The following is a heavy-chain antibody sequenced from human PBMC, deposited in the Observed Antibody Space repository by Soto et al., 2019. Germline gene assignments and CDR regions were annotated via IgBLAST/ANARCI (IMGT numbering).Heavy chain of an antibody. CDR1: GFTFSSYS. V-gene: IGHV3-21*01. CDR3: ASGDYYDSSGDAFDI. D-gene: IGHD3-22*01. Sequence: GGSLRLSCAASGFTFSSYSMNWVRQAPGKGLEWVSSISSSSSYIYYADSVKGRFTISRDNAKNSLYLQMNSLRAEDTAVYYCASGDYYDSSGDAFDIWGQGTMVTVSS. J-gene: IGHJ3*02. CDR2: ISSSSSYI.